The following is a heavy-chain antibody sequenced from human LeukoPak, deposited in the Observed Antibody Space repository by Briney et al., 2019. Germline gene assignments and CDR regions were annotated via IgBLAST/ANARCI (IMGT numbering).Heavy chain of an antibody. J-gene: IGHJ4*02. CDR2: IYSSETA. CDR1: GVSISNYY. D-gene: IGHD1-26*01. CDR3: AREQTQWINGGSYPYHFDY. V-gene: IGHV4-4*07. Sequence: PSETLSLTCTVSGVSISNYYWNWVRQPAGEGLEWIGRIYSSETANYNPSLKSRDTLSLDTSKSQFSLRLNSVTAADTAVYYCAREQTQWINGGSYPYHFDYWGQGTLVTVSS.